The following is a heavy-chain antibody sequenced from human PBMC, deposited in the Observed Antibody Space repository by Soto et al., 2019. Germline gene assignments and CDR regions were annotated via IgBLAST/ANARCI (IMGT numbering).Heavy chain of an antibody. D-gene: IGHD1-26*01. CDR2: IDSSSGYT. V-gene: IGHV3-11*05. CDR3: VRDLRRNSGSYFDY. Sequence: GGSLRLSCAASGFRFSDYYMSWIRQAPGKGLEWISYIDSSSGYTNYADSVKGRFTIPRDNAKNSLYLQVSSMRADDTAIYYCVRDLRRNSGSYFDYGGQGTLVTVSS. J-gene: IGHJ4*02. CDR1: GFRFSDYY.